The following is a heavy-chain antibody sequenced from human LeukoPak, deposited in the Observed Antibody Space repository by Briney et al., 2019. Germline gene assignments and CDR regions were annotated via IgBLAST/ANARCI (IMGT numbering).Heavy chain of an antibody. D-gene: IGHD6-6*01. CDR2: MRYDGSNK. CDR1: GFGFSSYG. CDR3: AREVDGRSSSSYLEFDY. J-gene: IGHJ4*02. V-gene: IGHV3-30*02. Sequence: PGGSLRLSCAAPGFGFSSYGMHWVRQAPGKGLEWVAFMRYDGSNKHHADSVKGRFTISRDNSKNSLYLQMNSLRAGDTAVYYCAREVDGRSSSSYLEFDYWGQGTLVTVSS.